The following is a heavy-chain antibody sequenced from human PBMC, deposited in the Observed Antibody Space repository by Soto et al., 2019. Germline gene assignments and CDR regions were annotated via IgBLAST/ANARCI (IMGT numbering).Heavy chain of an antibody. J-gene: IGHJ6*03. V-gene: IGHV3-74*01. D-gene: IGHD2-15*01. Sequence: GGSLRLSCAVSGFTFTSYWMHWVRQAPGEGLVWVSRINSDGTNTGYAESVKGRFTISRDNAKNTLYLQMNSLRAEDTAIDYCVGAGCSGGSCYSYYYFYYMDVWGKGTTVTVSS. CDR1: GFTFTSYW. CDR3: VGAGCSGGSCYSYYYFYYMDV. CDR2: INSDGTNT.